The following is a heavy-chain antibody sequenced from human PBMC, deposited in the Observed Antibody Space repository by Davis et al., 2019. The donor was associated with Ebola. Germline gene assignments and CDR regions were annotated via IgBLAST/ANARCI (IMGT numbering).Heavy chain of an antibody. Sequence: GESLKISCVASGYRFNNFWITWVRQMPGKGLEWMGRIDPEDSGTTYSPSFQGHVSFSVDRSIRTVYLHWSSLKASDTAIYFCARRALGAYDSWGQGTLVTVSS. J-gene: IGHJ5*01. CDR3: ARRALGAYDS. CDR2: IDPEDSGT. D-gene: IGHD3-16*01. CDR1: GYRFNNFW. V-gene: IGHV5-10-1*01.